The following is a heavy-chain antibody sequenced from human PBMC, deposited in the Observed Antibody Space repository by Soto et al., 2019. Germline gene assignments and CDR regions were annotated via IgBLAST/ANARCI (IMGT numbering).Heavy chain of an antibody. Sequence: SETLSLTCTVSGCSICSYYWSWIRQPPGKGLEWIGYIYYSGSTNYNPSLKSRITISVDTSKNQFSLKLSSVTAADTAVYYCARVRSAPYWYFDLWGRGTLVTVSS. CDR1: GCSICSYY. CDR3: ARVRSAPYWYFDL. J-gene: IGHJ2*01. D-gene: IGHD1-26*01. CDR2: IYYSGST. V-gene: IGHV4-59*08.